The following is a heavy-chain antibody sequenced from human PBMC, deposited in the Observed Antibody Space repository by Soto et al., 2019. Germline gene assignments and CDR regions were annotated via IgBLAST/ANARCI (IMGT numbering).Heavy chain of an antibody. CDR1: GDSVSSNSAP. D-gene: IGHD3-22*01. CDR2: TYYRSKWYN. CDR3: ARSGPGGYIDY. Sequence: QALSLTFAISGDSVSSNSAPWNLIRHSPSRGLEWLGRTYYRSKWYNHYAVSVKSRITVNPDTSKNQLSLQLNSVTPEDTAVYYCARSGPGGYIDYWGQGTLVTVSS. V-gene: IGHV6-1*01. J-gene: IGHJ4*02.